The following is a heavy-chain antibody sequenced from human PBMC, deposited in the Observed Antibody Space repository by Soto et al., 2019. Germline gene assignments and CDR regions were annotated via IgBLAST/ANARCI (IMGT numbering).Heavy chain of an antibody. CDR3: ARGGVYQQLVLDY. CDR1: GGSFSGYY. CDR2: INHSGST. D-gene: IGHD6-13*01. V-gene: IGHV4-34*01. J-gene: IGHJ4*02. Sequence: PSETLSLTCAVYGGSFSGYYWSWIRQPPGKGLEWIGEINHSGSTNYNPSLKSRVTISVDTSKNQFSLKLSSVTAADTAVYYCARGGVYQQLVLDYWGQGTLVTVSS.